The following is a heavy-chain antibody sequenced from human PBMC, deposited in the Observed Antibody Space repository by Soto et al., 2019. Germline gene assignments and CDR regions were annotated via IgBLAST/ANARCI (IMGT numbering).Heavy chain of an antibody. J-gene: IGHJ5*02. V-gene: IGHV1-2*02. CDR3: ATVNRSSTSRGSDFEP. D-gene: IGHD2-2*01. CDR1: DYYFPGYN. Sequence: QVQLVQSGTEVKKPGASVKVSCKAYDYYFPGYNIHWVRQAPGQGLEWMGWINPNSGVTNYAQKFQGRLTLTSDSSISTAYLDVSKLSSDDTAVYYCATVNRSSTSRGSDFEPWGQGNQVIVSS. CDR2: INPNSGVT.